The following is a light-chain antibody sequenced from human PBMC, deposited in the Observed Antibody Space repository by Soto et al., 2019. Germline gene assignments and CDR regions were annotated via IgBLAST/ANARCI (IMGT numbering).Light chain of an antibody. CDR1: QYINTR. CDR3: QQYDSSPPT. J-gene: IGKJ1*01. CDR2: QTS. V-gene: IGKV3-20*01. Sequence: EIVLTQSPATVSSFPGDRVTLSCRASQYINTRLAWYQHRPGQAPRLLIYQTSLRAAGIPARFSGSGSGTEFTLTISRLEPEDFAVYYCQQYDSSPPTFGQGTKVDIK.